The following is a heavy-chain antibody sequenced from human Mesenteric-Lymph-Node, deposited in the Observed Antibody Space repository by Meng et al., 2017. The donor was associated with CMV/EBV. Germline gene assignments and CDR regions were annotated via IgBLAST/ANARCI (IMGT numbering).Heavy chain of an antibody. V-gene: IGHV4-59*11. CDR3: AGPQVRYSYGYKTFDY. D-gene: IGHD5-18*01. Sequence: LRLSCTVSGGSIGRHYWNWLRQPPGKGLEWIGYISYTGIYDYNPSLTSRVSMSVDVSRNQFSLHLNSVTAADTAVYYCAGPQVRYSYGYKTFDYWGQGILVTVSS. CDR2: ISYTGIY. J-gene: IGHJ4*02. CDR1: GGSIGRHY.